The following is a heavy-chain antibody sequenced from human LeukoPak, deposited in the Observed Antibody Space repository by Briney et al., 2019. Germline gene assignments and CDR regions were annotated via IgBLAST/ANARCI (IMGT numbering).Heavy chain of an antibody. J-gene: IGHJ6*02. D-gene: IGHD6-6*01. Sequence: PGGSLRLSCAASGFTFSSYAMHWVRQAPGKGLEWVAVISYDGSNKYYADSVKGRFTISRDNSKNTLYLQMNSLRAEDTAVYYCASFRATIAARRRDYYGMDVWGQGTTVTVSS. CDR1: GFTFSSYA. V-gene: IGHV3-30-3*01. CDR2: ISYDGSNK. CDR3: ASFRATIAARRRDYYGMDV.